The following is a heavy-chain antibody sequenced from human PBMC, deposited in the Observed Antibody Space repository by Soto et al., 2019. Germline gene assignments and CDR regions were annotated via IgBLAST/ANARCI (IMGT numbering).Heavy chain of an antibody. D-gene: IGHD7-27*01. Sequence: EVQLVESGGGLVQPGGSLRLSCAASGFIFSTYNMNWVRQAPGKGLEWVSYISTSSTTIYYADSVKGRFTISRDNAKNSLYLQMNSLRAEDTAVYYCARWGQYYYYIDVWGKGTTVTVSS. CDR2: ISTSSTTI. CDR1: GFIFSTYN. V-gene: IGHV3-48*01. CDR3: ARWGQYYYYIDV. J-gene: IGHJ6*03.